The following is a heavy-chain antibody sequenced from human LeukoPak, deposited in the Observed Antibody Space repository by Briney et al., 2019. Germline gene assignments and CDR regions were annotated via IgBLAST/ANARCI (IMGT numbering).Heavy chain of an antibody. D-gene: IGHD5-24*01. V-gene: IGHV3-30*18. CDR1: GFTFSSYG. J-gene: IGHJ4*02. CDR3: AKVSVDGYNYSDY. Sequence: GRSLRLSCAASGFTFSSYGMHWVRQAPGKGLEWVAVISYDGSNKYYADSVKGRFTISRDNSKNTLYLQMNGLRAEDTAVYYCAKVSVDGYNYSDYWGQGTLVTVSS. CDR2: ISYDGSNK.